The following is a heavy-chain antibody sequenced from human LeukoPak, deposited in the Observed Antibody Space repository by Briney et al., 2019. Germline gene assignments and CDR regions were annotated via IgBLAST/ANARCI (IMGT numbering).Heavy chain of an antibody. CDR2: IYYSGST. CDR1: GGSISSYY. CDR3: AGRVTGTLDY. D-gene: IGHD3-3*01. V-gene: IGHV4-59*12. J-gene: IGHJ4*02. Sequence: SETLSLTCTVSGGSISSYYWSWIRQPPGKGLEWIGYIYYSGSTNYNPSLKSRVTISVDTSKNQFSLKLSSVTAADTAVYYCAGRVTGTLDYWGQGTLVTVSS.